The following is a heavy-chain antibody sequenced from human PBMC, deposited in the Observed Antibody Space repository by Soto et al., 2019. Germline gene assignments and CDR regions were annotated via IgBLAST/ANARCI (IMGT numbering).Heavy chain of an antibody. D-gene: IGHD3-10*01. CDR3: AHSRNLITEDAQVGDFDY. CDR2: IYWDDDE. Sequence: QIKLKESGPTLVNPTQTLTLTCSFSGFSLTTAGVGVGWVRQSPGEALEWLALIYWDDDERYSPSLKTRLTITKDTSKNQVVLKMTNMAPVDTATYYCAHSRNLITEDAQVGDFDYWGQGTLVTVSS. CDR1: GFSLTTAGVG. J-gene: IGHJ4*02. V-gene: IGHV2-5*02.